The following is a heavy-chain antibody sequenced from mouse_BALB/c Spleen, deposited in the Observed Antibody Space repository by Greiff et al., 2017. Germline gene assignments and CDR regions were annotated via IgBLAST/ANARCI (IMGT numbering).Heavy chain of an antibody. D-gene: IGHD2-2*01. CDR1: GYAFSSYW. CDR3: ARGELWSREFAY. CDR2: IYPGDGDT. J-gene: IGHJ3*01. Sequence: QVQLQQSGAELVRPGSSVKISCKASGYAFSSYWMNWVKQRPGQGLEWIGQIYPGDGDTNYNGKFKGKATLTADKSSSTAYMQLSSLTSEDSAVYFCARGELWSREFAYWGQGTLVTVSA. V-gene: IGHV1-80*01.